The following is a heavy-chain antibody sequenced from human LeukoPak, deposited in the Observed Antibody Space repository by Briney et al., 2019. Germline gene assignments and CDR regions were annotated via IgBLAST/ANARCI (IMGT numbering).Heavy chain of an antibody. CDR2: IYYSGST. CDR3: ARHQRYFDWLFPFDY. V-gene: IGHV4-59*08. Sequence: PSETLSLTCTVSGGSISSYYWSWIRQPPGKGLEWIGYIYYSGSTNYNPSLKSRVTISVDSSKNQFSLKLSSVTAADTAVYYCARHQRYFDWLFPFDYWGQGTLVTVSS. J-gene: IGHJ4*02. CDR1: GGSISSYY. D-gene: IGHD3-9*01.